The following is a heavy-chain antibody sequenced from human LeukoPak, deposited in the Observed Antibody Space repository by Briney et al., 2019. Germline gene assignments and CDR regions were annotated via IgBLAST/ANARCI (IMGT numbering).Heavy chain of an antibody. V-gene: IGHV7-4-1*02. J-gene: IGHJ3*02. CDR2: INTNTGNP. CDR1: GYTLTELS. Sequence: GASVKVSCKVSGYTLTELSMHWVRQAPGQGLEWMGWINTNTGNPTYAQGFTGRFVFSLDTSVSTAYLQISSLKAEDTAVYYCARSEPPYPDAFDIWGQGTMVTVSS. CDR3: ARSEPPYPDAFDI. D-gene: IGHD1-14*01.